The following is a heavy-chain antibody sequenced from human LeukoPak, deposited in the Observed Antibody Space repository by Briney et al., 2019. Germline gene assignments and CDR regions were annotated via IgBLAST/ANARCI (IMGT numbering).Heavy chain of an antibody. CDR3: ASYWPHGGPTGWLAL. J-gene: IGHJ5*02. Sequence: ASVKVSCNASGYTFTNYYIHWVRQAPGQGLEWMGWINPNSGGTNYAQKFQGRVTMTRDTSISTAYMELSRLSSDDTAIYYCASYWPHGGPTGWLALWGQGTLVTVSS. CDR2: INPNSGGT. CDR1: GYTFTNYY. V-gene: IGHV1-2*02. D-gene: IGHD4-23*01.